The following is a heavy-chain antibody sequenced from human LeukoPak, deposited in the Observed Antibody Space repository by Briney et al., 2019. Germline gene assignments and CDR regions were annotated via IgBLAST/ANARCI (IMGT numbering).Heavy chain of an antibody. CDR3: AKDGVAARHPFDY. V-gene: IGHV3-30*02. Sequence: GGSLRLSCAASGFTFSSYGMHWVRQAPGKGLEWVSFIRYDGSNKYYADSVKGRFTISRDNSKNTLYLQMNSLRAEDTAVSYCAKDGVAARHPFDYSGQGTLVTVSS. CDR2: IRYDGSNK. J-gene: IGHJ4*02. CDR1: GFTFSSYG. D-gene: IGHD6-6*01.